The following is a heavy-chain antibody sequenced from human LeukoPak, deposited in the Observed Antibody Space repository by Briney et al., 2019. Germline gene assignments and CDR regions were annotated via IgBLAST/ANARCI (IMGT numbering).Heavy chain of an antibody. V-gene: IGHV3-30-3*01. CDR3: AREGGYCSGTSCFYYYYGMDV. J-gene: IGHJ6*02. D-gene: IGHD2-2*01. Sequence: GGSLRLSCAASGFTLSSYAMHWVRQAPGKGLEWVAVISYDGSNKYYADSVKGRFTISRDNSKNTLYLQMNSLRAEDTAVYYCAREGGYCSGTSCFYYYYGMDVWGQGTTVTVSS. CDR2: ISYDGSNK. CDR1: GFTLSSYA.